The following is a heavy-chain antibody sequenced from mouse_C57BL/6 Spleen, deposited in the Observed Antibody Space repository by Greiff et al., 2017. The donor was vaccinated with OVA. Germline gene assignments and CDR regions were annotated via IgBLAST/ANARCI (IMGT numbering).Heavy chain of an antibody. Sequence: VKLQQSGAELMKPGASVKLSCKATGYTFTGYWIEWVKQRPGHGLEWIGEILPGSGSTNYNEKFKGKATFTADTSSNTAYMQLSSLTTEDSASYDCARKLYQPPGFAYWGQGTLVTVSA. CDR2: ILPGSGST. CDR1: GYTFTGYW. D-gene: IGHD2-12*01. J-gene: IGHJ3*01. V-gene: IGHV1-9*01. CDR3: ARKLYQPPGFAY.